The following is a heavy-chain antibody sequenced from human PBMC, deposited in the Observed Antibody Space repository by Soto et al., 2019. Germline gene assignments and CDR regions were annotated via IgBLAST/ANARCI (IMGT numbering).Heavy chain of an antibody. CDR1: GGSISSYY. J-gene: IGHJ3*02. CDR2: IYTSGST. Sequence: PSETLSLTCTVSGGSISSYYWSWIRQPAGKGLEWIGRIYTSGSTNYNPSLKSRVTMSVDTSKNQFSLNLSSVTAAADTAVYYCARDRITLANDAFDIWGQGTMVTV. D-gene: IGHD3-10*01. CDR3: ARDRITLANDAFDI. V-gene: IGHV4-4*07.